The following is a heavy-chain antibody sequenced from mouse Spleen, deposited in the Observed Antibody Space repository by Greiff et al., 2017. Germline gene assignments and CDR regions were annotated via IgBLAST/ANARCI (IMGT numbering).Heavy chain of an antibody. CDR2: IDPETGGT. V-gene: IGHV1-15*01. D-gene: IGHD1-1*02. CDR3: TRYGDYPDY. Sequence: VKVVESGAELVRPGASVTLSCKASGYTFTDYEMHWVKQTPVHGLEWIGAIDPETGGTAYNQKFKGKAILTADKSSSTAYMELRSLTSEDSAVYYCTRYGDYPDYWGQGTTLTVSS. CDR1: GYTFTDYE. J-gene: IGHJ2*01.